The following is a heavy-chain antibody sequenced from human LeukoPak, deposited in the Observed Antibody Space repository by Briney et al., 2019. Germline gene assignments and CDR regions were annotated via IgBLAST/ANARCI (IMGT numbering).Heavy chain of an antibody. D-gene: IGHD3-22*01. CDR1: GFTFSTYV. V-gene: IGHV3-30*02. J-gene: IGHJ4*02. CDR3: AKVPVVPHMSQAY. Sequence: GGSLRLSCTASGFTFSTYVMHWGRQAPAKGLGWVAFIRSDGSNKYYAEFVKGRFTISRDNSQNTLYLQMNSLRAEDTAVYYCAKVPVVPHMSQAYWGQGTLVTVSS. CDR2: IRSDGSNK.